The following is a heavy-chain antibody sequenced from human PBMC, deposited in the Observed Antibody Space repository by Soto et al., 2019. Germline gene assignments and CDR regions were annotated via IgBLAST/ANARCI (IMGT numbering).Heavy chain of an antibody. CDR2: VYYSGTT. CDR3: ARTTAVPNTLRSRYFFDY. D-gene: IGHD4-17*01. CDR1: GGPVSNKTYY. J-gene: IGHJ4*02. Sequence: PSETLSLTCSVPGGPVSNKTYYWSWIRQPPGKRLEWIGYVYYSGTTNYNPSLKSRVTISVDLSKNQFSLRLSSVTTADTALYYCARTTAVPNTLRSRYFFDYWGQGTLVTVSS. V-gene: IGHV4-61*01.